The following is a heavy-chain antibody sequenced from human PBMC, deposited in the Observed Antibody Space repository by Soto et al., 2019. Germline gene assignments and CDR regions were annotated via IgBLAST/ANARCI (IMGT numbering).Heavy chain of an antibody. J-gene: IGHJ6*02. CDR3: SGEDYDILTGYYPPPGYYYGMDV. V-gene: IGHV1-69*01. D-gene: IGHD3-9*01. CDR2: IIPIFGTA. Sequence: QVQLVQSGAEVKKPGSSVKVSCKASGGTFSSYAISWVRQAPGQGLEWMGGIIPIFGTANYAQKFQGRVTISADESTSTAYMELSSLRSEDTAVYYCSGEDYDILTGYYPPPGYYYGMDVWGQGTTVTVSS. CDR1: GGTFSSYA.